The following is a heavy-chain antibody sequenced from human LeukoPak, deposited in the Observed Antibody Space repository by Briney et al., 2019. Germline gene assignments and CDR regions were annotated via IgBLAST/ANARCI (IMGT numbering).Heavy chain of an antibody. CDR3: ARPHYDFWSGYYY. CDR1: GGSISSYY. Sequence: SETLSLTCTVSGGSISSYYWNWIRQPPGKRPEWIGYIYYSGTTNYNPSLKSRVTISLDTSKNQFSLKLNSVTAADTAVYYCARPHYDFWSGYYYWGQGTLVTVSS. CDR2: IYYSGTT. V-gene: IGHV4-59*01. D-gene: IGHD3-3*01. J-gene: IGHJ4*02.